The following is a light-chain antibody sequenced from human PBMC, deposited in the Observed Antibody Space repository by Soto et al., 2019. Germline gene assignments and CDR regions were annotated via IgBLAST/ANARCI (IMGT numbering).Light chain of an antibody. CDR1: SSNIGAGHD. CDR2: GNS. J-gene: IGLJ1*01. V-gene: IGLV1-40*01. CDR3: QSYDSSLGVSYV. Sequence: QSVLTQPPSVSGAPGQRVTISCTGSSSNIGAGHDVHWYQRLPGTAPKLLIFGNSHRPSGVPDRFSGSKSGTSASLVITGLQDEDEADYYCQSYDSSLGVSYVFGTGTKVTVL.